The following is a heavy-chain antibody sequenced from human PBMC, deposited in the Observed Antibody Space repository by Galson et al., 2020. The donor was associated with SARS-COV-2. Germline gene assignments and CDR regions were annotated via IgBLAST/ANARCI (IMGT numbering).Heavy chain of an antibody. D-gene: IGHD2-15*01. CDR1: GFTFDDYA. V-gene: IGHV3-43D*04. J-gene: IGHJ4*02. CDR3: AKDLGIVVVVAAMDY. Sequence: GESLKISCAASGFTFDDYAMHWVRQAPGKGLEWVSLISWDGGSTYYADSVKGRFTISRDNSKNSLYLQMNSLRAEDTALYYCAKDLGIVVVVAAMDYWGQGTLVTVSS. CDR2: ISWDGGST.